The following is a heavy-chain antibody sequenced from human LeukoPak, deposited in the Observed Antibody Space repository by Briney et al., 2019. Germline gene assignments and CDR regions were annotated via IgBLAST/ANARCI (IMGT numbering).Heavy chain of an antibody. CDR3: AREPSRDFWSGFHPQAYWFDP. CDR1: GGAISSYY. D-gene: IGHD3-3*01. V-gene: IGHV4-59*01. J-gene: IGHJ5*02. CDR2: IYYSGST. Sequence: PSETLSLTCTVSGGAISSYYWSWIRQPPGKGLEWIGYIYYSGSTNYNPSLKSRVTISVDTSKNQFSLKLSSVTAADTAVYYCAREPSRDFWSGFHPQAYWFDPWGQGTLVTVSS.